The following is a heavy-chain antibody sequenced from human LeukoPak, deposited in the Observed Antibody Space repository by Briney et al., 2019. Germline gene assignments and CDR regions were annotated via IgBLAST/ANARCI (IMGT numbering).Heavy chain of an antibody. D-gene: IGHD3-10*01. CDR2: INDSGDLI. CDR1: GFSLTMHS. CDR3: ARGRANSAYFES. V-gene: IGHV3-21*05. Sequence: GGSLRLSCVVSGFSLTMHSMYWVRQAPGKGLEWVTYINDSGDLITYADSAKGRFTFSRDNAKNSLFLQMNNLRDEDTAVYYCARGRANSAYFESWGQGTLVTVSS. J-gene: IGHJ4*02.